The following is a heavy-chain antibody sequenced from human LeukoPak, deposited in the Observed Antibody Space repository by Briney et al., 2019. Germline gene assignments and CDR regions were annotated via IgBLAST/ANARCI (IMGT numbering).Heavy chain of an antibody. V-gene: IGHV3-53*01. CDR3: ATAPSSIFDY. D-gene: IGHD2-2*01. J-gene: IGHJ4*02. CDR1: GFSVGNNY. CDR2: ICSRGAT. Sequence: GGSLRLSCAASGFSVGNNYMSWVRQAPGKGLEWVSVICSRGATYYADSVKGRFTISRDSSKNTLYLQMNSLGAEDTAVYYCATAPSSIFDYWGQGTLVTVSS.